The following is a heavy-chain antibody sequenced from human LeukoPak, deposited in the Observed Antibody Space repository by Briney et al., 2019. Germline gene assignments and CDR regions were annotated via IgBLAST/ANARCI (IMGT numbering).Heavy chain of an antibody. CDR1: APTSSSYG. J-gene: IGHJ6*02. D-gene: IGHD6-13*01. CDR3: AREMAAAGTFYYYGMDV. V-gene: IGHV3-33*01. CDR2: IRYDRSNK. Sequence: GRCRTPARSPAAPTSSSYGMQWVRHAPNNWMEWVAVIRYDRSNKYYADSVKGRFTISRDNSKNTLYLQMNSLRAEDTAVYYCAREMAAAGTFYYYGMDVWGQGTTVTVSS.